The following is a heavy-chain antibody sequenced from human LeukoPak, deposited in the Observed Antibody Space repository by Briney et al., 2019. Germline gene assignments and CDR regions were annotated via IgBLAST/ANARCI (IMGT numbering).Heavy chain of an antibody. V-gene: IGHV3-21*01. Sequence: PGGSLRLSCAASGFTFSIYSMNWVRQAPGKGLEWVSSISSSSSYIYYADSVKGRFTISRDNAKNSLYLQMNSLRAEDTAVYYCARDLFDWSPFDYWGQGTLVTVSS. D-gene: IGHD3-9*01. J-gene: IGHJ4*02. CDR1: GFTFSIYS. CDR3: ARDLFDWSPFDY. CDR2: ISSSSSYI.